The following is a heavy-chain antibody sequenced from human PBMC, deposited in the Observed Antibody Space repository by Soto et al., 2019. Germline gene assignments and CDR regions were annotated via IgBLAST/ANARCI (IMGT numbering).Heavy chain of an antibody. J-gene: IGHJ4*02. D-gene: IGHD3-22*01. CDR2: INTYNGNT. CDR3: ARLVRNNYESSGFWFY. Sequence: ASVKVSCKASGYTFTNYGISWVRQAPGQGLEWMGWINTYNGNTNHAQKLQGRVTMTTDTSTSTAYMELRSLRSDDTAVYYCARLVRNNYESSGFWFYWGQGTPVTVSS. V-gene: IGHV1-18*01. CDR1: GYTFTNYG.